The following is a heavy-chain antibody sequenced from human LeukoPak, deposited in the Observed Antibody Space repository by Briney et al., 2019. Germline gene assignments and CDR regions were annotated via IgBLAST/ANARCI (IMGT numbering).Heavy chain of an antibody. CDR3: ARVYYDFWSGYQHSGFDI. D-gene: IGHD3-3*01. CDR1: RYTLTCYG. V-gene: IGHV1-18*01. J-gene: IGHJ3*02. CDR2: ISAYNGNT. Sequence: SVQVSYQASRYTLTCYGFSWVRQAPGQGLEWMGWISAYNGNTNYARRLQDRATMNTDTSTTTVNMELRSLRAHGTAVYYLARVYYDFWSGYQHSGFDIWGQGTMVTVSS.